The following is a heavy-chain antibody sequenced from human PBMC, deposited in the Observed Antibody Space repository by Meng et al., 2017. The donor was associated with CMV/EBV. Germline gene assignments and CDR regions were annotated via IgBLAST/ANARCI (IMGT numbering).Heavy chain of an antibody. CDR2: ISSSSSTI. Sequence: AGSLRLSCAASGFTFSSYSMNWVRQAPGKGLEWVSYISSSSSTIYYADSVKGRFTISRDNAKNSLYLQMNSLRAEDTAVYYCARGSHYYGSGSYYKPSVDNWFDPWGQGTPVTVSS. CDR3: ARGSHYYGSGSYYKPSVDNWFDP. D-gene: IGHD3-10*01. CDR1: GFTFSSYS. V-gene: IGHV3-48*04. J-gene: IGHJ5*02.